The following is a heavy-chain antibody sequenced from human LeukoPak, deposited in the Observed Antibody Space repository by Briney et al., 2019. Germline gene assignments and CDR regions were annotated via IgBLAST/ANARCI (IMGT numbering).Heavy chain of an antibody. CDR1: GYSFTSYW. CDR3: ARQHTIAARPGNWFDP. D-gene: IGHD6-6*01. V-gene: IGHV5-51*01. J-gene: IGHJ5*02. Sequence: GESLKISCKGSGYSFTSYWIGWVRQMPGKGLEWMGIIYPGDYDTRYSPSFQGQVTISADKSISTAYLQWSSLRASDTAMYYCARQHTIAARPGNWFDPWGQGTLVTVSS. CDR2: IYPGDYDT.